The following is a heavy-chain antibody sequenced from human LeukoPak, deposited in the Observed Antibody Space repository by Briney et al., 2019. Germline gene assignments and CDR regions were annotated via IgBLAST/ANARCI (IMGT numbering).Heavy chain of an antibody. CDR2: INPNSGGT. Sequence: ASVTVSCTASGYTFTGYYMHWVRQAPGQGLEWMGWINPNSGGTNYAQKFQGWVTMTRDTSISTAYMELSRLRSDDTAVYYCARGGLGGDSGVHHYYYYGMDVWGQGTTVTVSS. D-gene: IGHD2-21*02. V-gene: IGHV1-2*04. CDR3: ARGGLGGDSGVHHYYYYGMDV. CDR1: GYTFTGYY. J-gene: IGHJ6*02.